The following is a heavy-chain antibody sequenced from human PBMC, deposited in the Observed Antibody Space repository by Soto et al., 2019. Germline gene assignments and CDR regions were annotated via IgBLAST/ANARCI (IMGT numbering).Heavy chain of an antibody. J-gene: IGHJ4*02. Sequence: PSETLSLTFTVSGGSISSYYWSWIRQPPGKGLEWIGYIYYSGSTNYNPSLKSRVTISVDTSKNQFSLKLSSVTDADTAVYYCARDSNWNYGRGFDYWGQGTLDTAPQ. D-gene: IGHD1-7*01. CDR1: GGSISSYY. V-gene: IGHV4-59*01. CDR3: ARDSNWNYGRGFDY. CDR2: IYYSGST.